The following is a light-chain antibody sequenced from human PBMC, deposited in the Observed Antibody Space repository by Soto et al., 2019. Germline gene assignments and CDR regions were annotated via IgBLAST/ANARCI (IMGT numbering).Light chain of an antibody. V-gene: IGKV2-28*01. CDR3: MQGLQDLT. CDR2: LGS. Sequence: IVMAQSPLSLPATPGEPGAISCRSSQSLLYSNGYNYLDWDLQXPGXSPXXLIHLGSNRAPGVPDRLSGSGSGTDFTLKISRVDAEDVGVYYCMQGLQDLTFGQGTRLEIK. CDR1: QSLLYSNGYNY. J-gene: IGKJ5*01.